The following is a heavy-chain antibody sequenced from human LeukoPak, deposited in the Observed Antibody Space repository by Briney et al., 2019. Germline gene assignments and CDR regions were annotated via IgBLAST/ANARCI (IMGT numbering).Heavy chain of an antibody. CDR2: ISGSGGNT. CDR3: ATGSERDYYFFDY. D-gene: IGHD3-22*01. Sequence: GGSLRLSCAASGFTFSSYAISWVRQAPGKGLEWVSTISGSGGNTYYADSVKGRFTISRDNSNNTLYLQMNSLRAEDTAIYYCATGSERDYYFFDYWGQGTLDTVSS. J-gene: IGHJ4*02. CDR1: GFTFSSYA. V-gene: IGHV3-23*01.